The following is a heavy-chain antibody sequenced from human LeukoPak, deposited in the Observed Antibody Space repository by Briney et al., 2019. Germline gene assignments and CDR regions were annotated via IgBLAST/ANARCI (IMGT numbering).Heavy chain of an antibody. CDR3: ARDLRSHYYGSGSYYNLYNWFDP. D-gene: IGHD3-10*01. Sequence: RGSLRLSCAASGFTFSSYAVHWVRQAPGKGLEWEAVISYDGIYTYYADSVKGRSTISRDNSRNTLYLEMNSLRAEDTAVYYCARDLRSHYYGSGSYYNLYNWFDPWGQGTLVTVSS. CDR2: ISYDGIYT. J-gene: IGHJ5*02. V-gene: IGHV3-30-3*01. CDR1: GFTFSSYA.